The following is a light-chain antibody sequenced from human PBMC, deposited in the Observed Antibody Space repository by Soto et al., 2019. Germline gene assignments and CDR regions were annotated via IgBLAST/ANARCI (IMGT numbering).Light chain of an antibody. Sequence: QPVLTQSPSASASLGASVKLTCTLSSGHSSYAIAWHQQQPEKGPRYLMKLNSDGSHSKGDGIPDRFSGSSSGAERYLTISSLQSEGEDDYYCQTWGTGIQGVFGGGTQLTVL. V-gene: IGLV4-69*01. CDR3: QTWGTGIQGV. J-gene: IGLJ3*02. CDR1: SGHSSYA. CDR2: LNSDGSH.